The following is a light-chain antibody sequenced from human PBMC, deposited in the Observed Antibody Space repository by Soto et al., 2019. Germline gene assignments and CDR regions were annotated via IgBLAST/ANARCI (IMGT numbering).Light chain of an antibody. Sequence: QMTHSPASLLFSPGESATLTCRASQTVSSYLTWYQQKPGKAPKLLIYDASSLQSGVPSRFSGSGSGTDFTLTISSLQPEDFATYYCQQSYSTPLTFGGGTKVDIK. J-gene: IGKJ4*02. CDR2: DAS. CDR3: QQSYSTPLT. CDR1: QTVSSY. V-gene: IGKV1-39*01.